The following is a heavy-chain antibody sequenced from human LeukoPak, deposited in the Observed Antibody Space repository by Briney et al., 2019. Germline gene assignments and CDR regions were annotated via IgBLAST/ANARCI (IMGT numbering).Heavy chain of an antibody. CDR2: IKQDGSEK. CDR1: GFTFSSYW. J-gene: IGHJ6*03. V-gene: IGHV3-7*01. Sequence: GGSLRLSCAASGFTFSSYWMSWVRQATGKGLEWVANIKQDGSEKYYVDSVEGRFTISRDNAKNSLYLQMNSLRAEDTAVYYCARSRHGEWHLYYYYYMDVWGKGTTVTVSS. D-gene: IGHD4-17*01. CDR3: ARSRHGEWHLYYYYYMDV.